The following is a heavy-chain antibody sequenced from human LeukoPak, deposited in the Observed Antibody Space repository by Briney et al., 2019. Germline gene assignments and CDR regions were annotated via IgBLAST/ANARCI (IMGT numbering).Heavy chain of an antibody. CDR3: ARVAPPEYSSSWIWFDP. V-gene: IGHV3-33*01. J-gene: IGHJ5*02. Sequence: AGGSLRLSCAASGFTFSSYGMHWVRQAPGKGLEWVAVIWYDGSNKYYADSVKGRFTISRDDSKNTLYLQMNNLRAEDTALYHCARVAPPEYSSSWIWFDPWGQGTLVTVSS. D-gene: IGHD6-13*01. CDR1: GFTFSSYG. CDR2: IWYDGSNK.